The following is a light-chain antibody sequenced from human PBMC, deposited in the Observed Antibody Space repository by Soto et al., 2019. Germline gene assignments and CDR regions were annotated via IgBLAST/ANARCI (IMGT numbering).Light chain of an antibody. V-gene: IGLV2-14*01. Sequence: QSALTQPASVSGSPGQSITISCTGTSSDVGGYNYVSWYQQHPGKAPKLMIYDVNTRPSGVSNRFSGSKSGNTASLTISGLQAEDEADYYCSSYTSSLSFGGGTKVTVL. CDR1: SSDVGGYNY. CDR3: SSYTSSLS. J-gene: IGLJ2*01. CDR2: DVN.